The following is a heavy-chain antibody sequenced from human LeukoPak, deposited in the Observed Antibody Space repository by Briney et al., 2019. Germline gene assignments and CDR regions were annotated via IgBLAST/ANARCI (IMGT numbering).Heavy chain of an antibody. V-gene: IGHV3-23*01. CDR3: TKFDN. CDR2: ITGSDDSS. J-gene: IGHJ4*02. CDR1: GFIFNTSA. Sequence: PGGSLRLSCAASGFIFNTSAMTWVRQAPGKGLEWVSTITGSDDSSFYANSVKGRFTISRDTSKNTVFLHMASLRAEDTAVYYCTKFDNWSQGVLVIVSS.